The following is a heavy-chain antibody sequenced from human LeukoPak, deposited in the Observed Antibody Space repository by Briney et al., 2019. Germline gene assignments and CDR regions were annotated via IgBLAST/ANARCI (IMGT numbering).Heavy chain of an antibody. CDR1: GGSISSYY. CDR3: ARQGGGFGYFDL. Sequence: PSETLSLTCTVSGGSISSYYWSSIRQPPGEGLEWIGYIYYSGSTNYNPSLKSRVTISVDTSKNQFYMKRSSVTAADTAVYYCARQGGGFGYFDLWGRGTLVTVSS. D-gene: IGHD6-25*01. V-gene: IGHV4-59*08. CDR2: IYYSGST. J-gene: IGHJ2*01.